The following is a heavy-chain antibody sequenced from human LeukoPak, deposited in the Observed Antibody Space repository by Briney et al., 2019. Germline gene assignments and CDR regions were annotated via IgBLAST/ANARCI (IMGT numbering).Heavy chain of an antibody. D-gene: IGHD3-22*01. CDR2: IYHSGST. V-gene: IGHV4-4*02. J-gene: IGHJ4*02. CDR1: GGSISSSKW. CDR3: ARKGYSSPYYFDY. Sequence: PSETLSLTCAVSGGSISSSKWWSWVRQPPGKGLGWIGEIYHSGSTNYNPFLNSRVTISVDKSKNQFSLKMTSVTAADTAVYYCARKGYSSPYYFDYWGQGTLVSVSS.